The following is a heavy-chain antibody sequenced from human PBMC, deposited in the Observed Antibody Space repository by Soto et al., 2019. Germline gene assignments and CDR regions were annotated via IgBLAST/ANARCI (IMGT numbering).Heavy chain of an antibody. Sequence: QVQLQESGPGLVKPSQTLSLTCTVSGGSINSGDYYWIWIRQPPGKGLEWIGYIYYSGSTYYNPSLKSRVTMSVDMSKNQFSLTVNSVTASDTAMYYCARARCTNGICYAMDVWGQGTMVTVSS. CDR1: GGSINSGDYY. CDR2: IYYSGST. J-gene: IGHJ6*02. CDR3: ARARCTNGICYAMDV. D-gene: IGHD2-8*01. V-gene: IGHV4-30-4*01.